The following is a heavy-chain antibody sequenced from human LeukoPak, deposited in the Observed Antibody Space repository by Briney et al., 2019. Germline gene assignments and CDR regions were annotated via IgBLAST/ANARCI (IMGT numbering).Heavy chain of an antibody. CDR3: AGRSRYFDWLTQGFDP. CDR1: GCSISSYY. J-gene: IGHJ5*02. CDR2: IYTSRST. V-gene: IGHV4-4*07. D-gene: IGHD3-9*01. Sequence: SDTLSLTCTVSGCSISSYYWIWIRQPAGTGLEGIGRIYTSRSTNYNPSLQSRVTMYVDTSKNHFSLNLSSVTAADTAVYYCAGRSRYFDWLTQGFDPWGQGTLVTVSS.